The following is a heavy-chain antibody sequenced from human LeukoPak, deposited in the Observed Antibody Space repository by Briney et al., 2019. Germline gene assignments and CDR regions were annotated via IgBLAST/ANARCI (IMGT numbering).Heavy chain of an antibody. CDR2: INPSGSST. D-gene: IGHD3-10*01. J-gene: IGHJ6*03. V-gene: IGHV1-46*01. CDR3: ARGTRNMVRGVIRYYYYYYMDV. Sequence: ASVKVSCMSSGYTFTNFYMHWVRQAPGQGLEWMGLINPSGSSTWFAEKFQGRIILTRDMSTTTDYMELSSLRSEDTAVYYCARGTRNMVRGVIRYYYYYYMDVWGKGTTVTVSS. CDR1: GYTFTNFY.